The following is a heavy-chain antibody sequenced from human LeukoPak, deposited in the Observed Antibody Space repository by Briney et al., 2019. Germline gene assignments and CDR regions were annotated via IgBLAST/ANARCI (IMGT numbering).Heavy chain of an antibody. V-gene: IGHV3-23*01. D-gene: IGHD1-1*01. CDR1: GFTFSSIA. Sequence: GGSLRLSCAASGFTFSSIAMTWVRQAPGKGLEWVSTIRSNGDTTYNADSVKGRFTISRDSSKNTLYLQLNSLRVEDTAIYYCAKGQELDDGVFDSWGQGTLVTVSS. CDR2: IRSNGDTT. CDR3: AKGQELDDGVFDS. J-gene: IGHJ4*02.